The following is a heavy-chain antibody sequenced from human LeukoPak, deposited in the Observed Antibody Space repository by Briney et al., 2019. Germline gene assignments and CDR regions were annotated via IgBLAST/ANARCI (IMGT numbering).Heavy chain of an antibody. CDR1: GGSISSYY. Sequence: SETLSLTCTVSGGSISSYYWNWIRQPPGKGLEWIGYIYYSGSTNYNPSLKSRVTISVDTSKNQFSLKLSSVTAADTAVYFCAIQLRVEAVAGHLQPFDYWGQGTLVTVSS. CDR3: AIQLRVEAVAGHLQPFDY. J-gene: IGHJ4*02. CDR2: IYYSGST. D-gene: IGHD6-19*01. V-gene: IGHV4-59*08.